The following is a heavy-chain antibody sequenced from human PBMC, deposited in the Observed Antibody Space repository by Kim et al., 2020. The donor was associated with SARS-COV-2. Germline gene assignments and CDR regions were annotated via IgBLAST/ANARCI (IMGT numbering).Heavy chain of an antibody. V-gene: IGHV3-33*01. J-gene: IGHJ4*02. Sequence: ADTVKGRFTISKDNSRNTLYLQMNSLRAEDTAVYYCARASGITGTTYDIDYWGQGTLVTVSP. CDR3: ARASGITGTTYDIDY. D-gene: IGHD1-20*01.